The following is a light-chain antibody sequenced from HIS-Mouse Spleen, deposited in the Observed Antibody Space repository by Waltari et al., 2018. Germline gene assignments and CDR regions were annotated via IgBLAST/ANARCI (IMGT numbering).Light chain of an antibody. V-gene: IGLV2-8*01. Sequence: HSALTQPPSASGSPGQSVTISCTGTSSDVGGYNHVSWSQQHPGKAPKLMIYEVSKRPSGVPDRFSGSKSGNTASLTVSGLQAEDEADYYCSSYAGSNNWVFGGGTKLTVL. CDR3: SSYAGSNNWV. J-gene: IGLJ3*02. CDR1: SSDVGGYNH. CDR2: EVS.